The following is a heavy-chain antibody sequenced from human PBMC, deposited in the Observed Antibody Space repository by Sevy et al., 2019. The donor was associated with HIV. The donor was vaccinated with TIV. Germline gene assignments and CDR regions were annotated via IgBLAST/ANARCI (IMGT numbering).Heavy chain of an antibody. CDR2: IIPIFGTA. D-gene: IGHD6-13*01. V-gene: IGHV1-69*13. CDR1: GGTFSSYA. CDR3: ARGEGSSSWPFYYYYYMDV. J-gene: IGHJ6*03. Sequence: ASVKVSCKASGGTFSSYAISWVRQAPGQGLEWMGGIIPIFGTANYAQKFQGRVTITADESTSTAYMELSSLRSEDTAVYYCARGEGSSSWPFYYYYYMDVWGKETTVTVSS.